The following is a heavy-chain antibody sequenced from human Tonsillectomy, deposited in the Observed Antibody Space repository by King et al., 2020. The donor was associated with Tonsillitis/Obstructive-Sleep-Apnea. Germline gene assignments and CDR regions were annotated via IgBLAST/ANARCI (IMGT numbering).Heavy chain of an antibody. CDR2: IYGGTST. CDR3: ARGRGIAISRGWFDP. CDR1: GFTVSSNY. V-gene: IGHV3-53*01. Sequence: DQLVQSGGGLIQPGGSLRLSCVASGFTVSSNYMTWVRQAPGKGLEWVSVIYGGTSTYYADSVKGRFTISRDNSKNTLYLQMNSLRAEASAVYYCARGRGIAISRGWFDPWGQGTLVTVSS. J-gene: IGHJ5*02. D-gene: IGHD3-3*01.